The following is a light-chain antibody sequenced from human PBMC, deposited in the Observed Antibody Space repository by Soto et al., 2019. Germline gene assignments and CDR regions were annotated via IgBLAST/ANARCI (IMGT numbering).Light chain of an antibody. CDR2: EAS. CDR3: QQYGNSQWT. Sequence: EIVLTQSPATLSLSPGERATLSCRASQTVSSSLAWYQQKPGQAPRLLIYEASNRATGIPARFSGSGSGADFTLTITRLEPEDSAVYYCQQYGNSQWTSGQGTKV. V-gene: IGKV3-11*01. CDR1: QTVSSS. J-gene: IGKJ1*01.